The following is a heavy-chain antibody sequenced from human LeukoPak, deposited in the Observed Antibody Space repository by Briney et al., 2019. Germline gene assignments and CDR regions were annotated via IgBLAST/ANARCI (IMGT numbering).Heavy chain of an antibody. CDR1: GFTVSSNY. J-gene: IGHJ3*02. D-gene: IGHD3-22*01. Sequence: GGSLRLSCAASGFTVSSNYMNWVRQAPGKGLEWVSMIFSGGSTYYADSVKGRFTISRDDSKNTLYFQLNSLRAEDTAVYYCARYYDSSGPSSRGAFDIWGQGTMVTVSS. CDR3: ARYYDSSGPSSRGAFDI. V-gene: IGHV3-53*01. CDR2: IFSGGST.